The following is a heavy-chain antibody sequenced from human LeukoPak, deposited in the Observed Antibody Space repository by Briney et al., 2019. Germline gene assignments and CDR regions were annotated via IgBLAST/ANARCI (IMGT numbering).Heavy chain of an antibody. CDR1: GFSFSTYS. CDR2: INQDGTEK. CDR3: AKVAKYYYGPETYYFFEQ. J-gene: IGHJ4*02. Sequence: GGSLRLSCAASGFSFSTYSMSWVRQAPGKGLEWVANINQDGTEKYHVDSVKGRFTVSRDYAKNSLYLQMNSLRVEDTAVYYCAKVAKYYYGPETYYFFEQWGQGTPVTASS. V-gene: IGHV3-7*01. D-gene: IGHD3-10*01.